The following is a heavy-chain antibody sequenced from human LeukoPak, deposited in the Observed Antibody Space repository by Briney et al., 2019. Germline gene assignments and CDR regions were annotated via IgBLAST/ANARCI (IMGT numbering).Heavy chain of an antibody. CDR3: ARDSYSYGYYYFDY. D-gene: IGHD5-18*01. J-gene: IGHJ4*02. Sequence: SETLSLTCAVSGGSISSRNWWSWVRQPPGKGLEWIGEIYHSGSTNYNPSLKTRVTISVDKSKNQFSLKLSSVTAADTAVYYCARDSYSYGYYYFDYWGQGTLVTVSS. V-gene: IGHV4-4*02. CDR1: GGSISSRNW. CDR2: IYHSGST.